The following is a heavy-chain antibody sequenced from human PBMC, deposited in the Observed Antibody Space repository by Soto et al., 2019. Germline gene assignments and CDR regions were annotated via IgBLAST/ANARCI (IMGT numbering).Heavy chain of an antibody. CDR1: GYPFSGSA. V-gene: IGHV3-73*01. J-gene: IGHJ5*02. CDR3: TSRYCSSASCHT. D-gene: IGHD2-2*01. Sequence: EVQLVESGGGLVQPGGSLKLACVASGYPFSGSAFHWVRQASGKGLEWVGRIRGKANSYETAYAESVKGRFTISRDDSKNTAFLQMNSLKTEDTAVYYCTSRYCSSASCHTWGQGTRVTVSS. CDR2: IRGKANSYET.